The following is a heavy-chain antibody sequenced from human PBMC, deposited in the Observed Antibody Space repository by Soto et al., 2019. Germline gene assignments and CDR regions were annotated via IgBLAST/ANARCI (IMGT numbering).Heavy chain of an antibody. J-gene: IGHJ1*01. D-gene: IGHD2-15*01. V-gene: IGHV3-23*01. CDR2: ISGSGGTT. Sequence: EVQLLESGGGLVQPGGSLRLACAASGFTFSSYAMSWVRQAPGKGLERVSAISGSGGTTYYADSVEGRFTISRDNSKNTLYLQMNGLRAEDTAVYACAKSGVVAATRFPPGYFQHWGRGTLVTVSS. CDR1: GFTFSSYA. CDR3: AKSGVVAATRFPPGYFQH.